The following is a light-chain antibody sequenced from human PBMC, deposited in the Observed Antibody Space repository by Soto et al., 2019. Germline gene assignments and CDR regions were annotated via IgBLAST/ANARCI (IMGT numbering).Light chain of an antibody. CDR2: WAS. V-gene: IGKV4-1*01. Sequence: DIVMTQSPDSLAVSLGERATINCKSSQSVLSSSNNKNYLAWYQQKPGQPPKLLIYWASTRESGVPARFSGSGSGTDFTLTISSLQAEDVAVYYCQQYYSTPLTFGGGTKVDIK. CDR3: QQYYSTPLT. CDR1: QSVLSSSNNKNY. J-gene: IGKJ4*01.